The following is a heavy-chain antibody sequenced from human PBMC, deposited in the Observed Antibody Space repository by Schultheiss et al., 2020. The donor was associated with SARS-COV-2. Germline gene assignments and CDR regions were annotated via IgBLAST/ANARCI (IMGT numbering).Heavy chain of an antibody. Sequence: GESLKISCAASGFTFSSYSMNWVRQAPGKGLEWVSYISSSSSTIYYADSVKGRFTISRDNAKNSLYLQMNSLRAEDTAVYYCARDTELRFLVQSFDYWGQGTLVTVSS. J-gene: IGHJ4*02. D-gene: IGHD3-3*01. V-gene: IGHV3-48*01. CDR2: ISSSSSTI. CDR1: GFTFSSYS. CDR3: ARDTELRFLVQSFDY.